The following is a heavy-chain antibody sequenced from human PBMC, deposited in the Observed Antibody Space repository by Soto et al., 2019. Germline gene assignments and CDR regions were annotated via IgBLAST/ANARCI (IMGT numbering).Heavy chain of an antibody. CDR3: ARVGKWDQADY. Sequence: SETLSLTCTVSGGSVSSDSYYWSWIRQPPGKGLEWIGYIYYSGSTNYNPSLKSRVTISVDTSKNQFSLKLSSVTAADTAVYYCARVGKWDQADYWGQGTLVTVSS. V-gene: IGHV4-61*01. J-gene: IGHJ4*02. D-gene: IGHD1-26*01. CDR1: GGSVSSDSYY. CDR2: IYYSGST.